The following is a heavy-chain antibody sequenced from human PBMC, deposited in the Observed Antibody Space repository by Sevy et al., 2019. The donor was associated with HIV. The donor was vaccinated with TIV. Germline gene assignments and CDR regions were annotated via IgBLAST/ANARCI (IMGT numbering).Heavy chain of an antibody. D-gene: IGHD4-17*01. CDR2: LNSDGSVA. V-gene: IGHV3-74*01. J-gene: IGHJ4*02. CDR3: VRETNFKYGDQLGQ. Sequence: GGSLRLSCAASGFTLASEFSFSSYYMHWVRQVPGKGLVWVSCLNSDGSVATDADSVKGRFTSSRDNAKKTIYLQMNRLKADDTAVYYCVRETNFKYGDQLGQWGQGTLVTVSS. CDR1: GFTLASEFSFSSYY.